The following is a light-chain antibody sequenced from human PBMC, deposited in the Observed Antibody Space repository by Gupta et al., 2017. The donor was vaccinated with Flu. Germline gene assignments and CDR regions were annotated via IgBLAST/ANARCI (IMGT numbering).Light chain of an antibody. CDR2: RNN. V-gene: IGLV1-47*01. Sequence: QSVLTQPPSASGTTGQRVTISCSGSSSNIGSNYAYWYQQLPGTAPKLLIYRNNQRPSGVPDRFSGSKSGTSASLAISGLRSEDEADYYCAAWDDSLSGWMFGGGTKLTVL. J-gene: IGLJ3*02. CDR1: SSNIGSNY. CDR3: AAWDDSLSGWM.